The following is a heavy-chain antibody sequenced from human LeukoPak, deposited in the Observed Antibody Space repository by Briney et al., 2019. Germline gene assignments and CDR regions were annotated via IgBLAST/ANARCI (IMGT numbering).Heavy chain of an antibody. V-gene: IGHV3-30*03. CDR1: GFTFSSYG. CDR3: ARDIAVAGTAILALDY. CDR2: ISYDGSNK. J-gene: IGHJ4*02. Sequence: PGGSLRLSCAASGFTFSSYGMHWVRQAPGKGLEWVAVISYDGSNKYYADSVKGRFTISRDNSKNTLYLQMNSLRAEDTAVYYCARDIAVAGTAILALDYWGQGTLVTVSS. D-gene: IGHD6-19*01.